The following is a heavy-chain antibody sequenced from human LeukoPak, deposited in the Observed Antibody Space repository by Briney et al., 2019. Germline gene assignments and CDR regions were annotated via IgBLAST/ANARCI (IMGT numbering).Heavy chain of an antibody. CDR1: GFTFSTYD. D-gene: IGHD3-10*01. J-gene: IGHJ4*02. CDR2: ITSTSNHI. CDR3: ARVYSANGYGSGYYDY. V-gene: IGHV3-21*01. Sequence: GGSLRLSCVASGFTFSTYDMNWVSQAPGKGLEWVSAITSTSNHINYADSVKGRFTISRDSANNSLYLQMNSLRAEDTAVYYCARVYSANGYGSGYYDYWGQGTLVTVSS.